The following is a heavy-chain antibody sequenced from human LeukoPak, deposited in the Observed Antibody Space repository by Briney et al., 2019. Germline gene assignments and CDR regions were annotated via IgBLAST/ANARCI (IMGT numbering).Heavy chain of an antibody. V-gene: IGHV4-34*01. D-gene: IGHD3-9*01. Sequence: SETLSLTCAVYGGSFSGYYWSWIRQPPGKGLEWIGEINHSGSTNYNPSLKSRVTISVDTSKNQFSLKLSSVTAADTAVYYCARGARYWDYWGQGTLVTVSS. CDR2: INHSGST. J-gene: IGHJ4*02. CDR3: ARGARYWDY. CDR1: GGSFSGYY.